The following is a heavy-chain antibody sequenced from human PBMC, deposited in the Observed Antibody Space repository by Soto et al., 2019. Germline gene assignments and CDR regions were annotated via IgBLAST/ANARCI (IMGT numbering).Heavy chain of an antibody. CDR2: IDHNGGT. CDR3: ARERRTTGSPIAYYFDS. CDR1: GDSISSGSNY. Sequence: PSETLSLTCTVSGDSISSGSNYWSWIRQHPGKGLEWIGYIDHNGGTYYNPSLQNRPIISADTSKNQFSLKVYSVTAADTAVYFCARERRTTGSPIAYYFDSWGQGTLVTVSS. D-gene: IGHD4-17*01. V-gene: IGHV4-31*03. J-gene: IGHJ4*02.